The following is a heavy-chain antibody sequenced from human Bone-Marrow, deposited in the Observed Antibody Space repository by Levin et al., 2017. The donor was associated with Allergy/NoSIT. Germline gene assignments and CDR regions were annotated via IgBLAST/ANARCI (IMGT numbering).Heavy chain of an antibody. Sequence: PGGSLRLSCAASGFTFSSYVMNWVRQAPGKGLEWVSLISGSADYTYYADSVKGRFTISRDNSRNTVYLQMNSLRAEDTAVYYCAKDRDDHGDYVFEYWGQGTLVTVSS. CDR2: ISGSADYT. V-gene: IGHV3-23*01. D-gene: IGHD4-17*01. J-gene: IGHJ4*02. CDR1: GFTFSSYV. CDR3: AKDRDDHGDYVFEY.